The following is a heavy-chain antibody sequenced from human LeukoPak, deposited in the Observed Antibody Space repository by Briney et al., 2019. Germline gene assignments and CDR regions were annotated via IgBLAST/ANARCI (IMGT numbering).Heavy chain of an antibody. J-gene: IGHJ4*02. CDR2: IYHSGST. CDR3: GRDDYGLDY. V-gene: IGHV4-30-2*01. Sequence: PSETLSLTRAVSGSSISSGGYSWSWIRQPPGKGLEWIGYIYHSGSTYYNPSLKSRVTISVDRSKNQFSLKLSSVTAADTAVYYCGRDDYGLDYWGQGTLVTVSS. CDR1: GSSISSGGYS. D-gene: IGHD4-17*01.